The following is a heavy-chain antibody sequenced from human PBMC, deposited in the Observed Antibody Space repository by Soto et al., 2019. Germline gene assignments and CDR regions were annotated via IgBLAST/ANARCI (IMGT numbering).Heavy chain of an antibody. CDR2: INPDTGDS. J-gene: IGHJ4*02. Sequence: QVHLVQSGAEVRKPGASVKVSCKASGYTFTTFHLHWVRLAPGQGLEWMGWINPDTGDSEYGQKFKGRVTLTRDTSMTTAYMELSSLTSDDTAIYFCARVRYGDFSFQYWGQGTPVSVSS. CDR1: GYTFTTFH. V-gene: IGHV1-2*02. D-gene: IGHD4-17*01. CDR3: ARVRYGDFSFQY.